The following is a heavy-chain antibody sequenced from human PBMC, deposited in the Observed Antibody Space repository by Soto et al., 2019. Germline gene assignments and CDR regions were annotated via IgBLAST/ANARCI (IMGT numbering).Heavy chain of an antibody. J-gene: IGHJ5*02. V-gene: IGHV4-30-4*01. CDR1: GGSISSGDYY. CDR2: IYYSGST. Sequence: PSETLSLTCTVSGGSISSGDYYWSWIRQPPGKGLEWIGYIYYSGSTYYNPSLKSRVTISVDTSKNQFSLKLSSVTAADTAVYYCARGYGSGSYYPDNWFDPWGQGTLVTVSS. D-gene: IGHD3-10*01. CDR3: ARGYGSGSYYPDNWFDP.